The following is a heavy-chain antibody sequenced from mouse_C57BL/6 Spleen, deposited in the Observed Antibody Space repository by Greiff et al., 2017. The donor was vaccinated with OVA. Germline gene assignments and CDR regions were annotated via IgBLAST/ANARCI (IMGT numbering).Heavy chain of an antibody. D-gene: IGHD1-1*01. J-gene: IGHJ1*03. CDR3: ARHRTTVVAYWYFDV. CDR2: ISGGGGNT. V-gene: IGHV5-9*01. CDR1: GFTFSSYT. Sequence: EVQVVESGGGLVKPGGSLKLSCAASGFTFSSYTMSWVRQTPEKRLEWVATISGGGGNTYYPASVKGRFTISRDNAKNTLYLQMRSLRSEDTALYDCARHRTTVVAYWYFDVWGTGTTVTVSS.